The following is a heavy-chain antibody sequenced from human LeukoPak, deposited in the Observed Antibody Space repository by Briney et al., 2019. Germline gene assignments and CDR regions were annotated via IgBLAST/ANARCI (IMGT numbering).Heavy chain of an antibody. D-gene: IGHD1-26*01. Sequence: ASVKVSCKASGYTLTSYGISWVRQAPGQGLEWMGWISAYNGNTNYAQNLQGRVTMTTDTSTNTAYMELRSLRSDDTAVYCCASLVGATPFDHWGQGTLVTVSS. CDR2: ISAYNGNT. V-gene: IGHV1-18*01. CDR1: GYTLTSYG. J-gene: IGHJ4*02. CDR3: ASLVGATPFDH.